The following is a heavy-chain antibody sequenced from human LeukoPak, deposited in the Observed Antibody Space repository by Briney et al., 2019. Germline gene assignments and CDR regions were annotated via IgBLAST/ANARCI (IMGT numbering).Heavy chain of an antibody. V-gene: IGHV1-69*04. D-gene: IGHD2-2*02. CDR2: IIPILGIA. CDR1: GGTFSSYA. J-gene: IGHJ1*01. CDR3: ASIRKYCSSTSCYIKNGHREYFQH. Sequence: ASVNVSCKASGGTFSSYAISWVRQAPGQGLEWMGRIIPILGIANYAQKFQGRVTITADKSTSTAYMELSSLRSEDTAVYYCASIRKYCSSTSCYIKNGHREYFQHWGQGTLVTVSS.